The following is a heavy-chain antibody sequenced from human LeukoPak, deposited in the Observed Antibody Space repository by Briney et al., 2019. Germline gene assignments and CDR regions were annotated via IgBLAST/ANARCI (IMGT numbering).Heavy chain of an antibody. CDR1: GFTVSSNY. J-gene: IGHJ4*02. V-gene: IGHV3-66*01. CDR2: IYSGGST. D-gene: IGHD3-22*01. Sequence: GGSLRLSCAASGFTVSSNYMTWVRQAPGKGLEWVSLIYSGGSTYYADSVKGRFTISRDNSKNTLYLQMNSLRAEDTAVYYCAKDRFSSGYSYWGQGTLVTVSS. CDR3: AKDRFSSGYSY.